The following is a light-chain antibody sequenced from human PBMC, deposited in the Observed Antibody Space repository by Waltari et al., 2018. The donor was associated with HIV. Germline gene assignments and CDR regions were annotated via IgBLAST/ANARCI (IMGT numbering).Light chain of an antibody. J-gene: IGLJ2*01. V-gene: IGLV3-21*02. CDR1: NIAGRK. CDR2: GDS. CDR3: QVWDESNEQVV. Sequence: YVLTQPPSVSVAPGQTARITCGGDNIAGRKVHWYQRRPGKAPACVVFGDSDRPSGVPDRFSGSISGNTATLIISRVEDGDEADYYCQVWDESNEQVVFGGGTRLTVL.